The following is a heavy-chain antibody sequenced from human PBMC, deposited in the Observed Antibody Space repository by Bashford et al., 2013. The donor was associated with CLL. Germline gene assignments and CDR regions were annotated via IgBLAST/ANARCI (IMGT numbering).Heavy chain of an antibody. D-gene: IGHD3-16*01. V-gene: IGHV4-39*02. J-gene: IGHJ4*02. CDR2: IYYSGYT. CDR3: ARLTVPLGHYYFES. CDR1: GASVSSGTYY. Sequence: SETLSLTCTVSGASVSSGTYYWGWVRQPPGKGLEWLANIYYSGYTQYNPSLKSRVTISMDTSKNHFSLRLASVTAADTAIYYCARLTVPLGHYYFESWGQGTLVTVSS.